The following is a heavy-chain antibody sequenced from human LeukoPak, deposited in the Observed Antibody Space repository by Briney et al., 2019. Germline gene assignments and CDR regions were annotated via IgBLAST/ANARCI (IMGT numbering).Heavy chain of an antibody. J-gene: IGHJ6*02. V-gene: IGHV4-59*01. Sequence: PSETLSLTCTVSGGSISSYYWSWIRQPPGKGLEWIGYIYYSGSTNYNPSLKSRVTISVDTSKNQFSLKLSSVTAADTAVYYCAKVRYFDWSDYYDMDVWGQGTTVTVSS. CDR2: IYYSGST. CDR1: GGSISSYY. CDR3: AKVRYFDWSDYYDMDV. D-gene: IGHD3-9*01.